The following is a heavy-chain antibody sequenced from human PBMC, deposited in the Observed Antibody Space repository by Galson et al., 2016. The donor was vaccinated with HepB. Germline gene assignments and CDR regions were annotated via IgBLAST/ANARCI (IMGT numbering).Heavy chain of an antibody. V-gene: IGHV4-39*01. J-gene: IGHJ5*02. CDR2: VFYSGST. CDR1: GDSISSSTRYY. CDR3: VRQVIVGGRLKWFDP. D-gene: IGHD3-10*01. Sequence: SETLSLTCSVSGDSISSSTRYYWGWIRQPPGKGPEWIGGVFYSGSTFYNPSLRGRVSISMDMSDNQFSLNLISVTAADTALYYCVRQVIVGGRLKWFDPWGQGTPVTVSS.